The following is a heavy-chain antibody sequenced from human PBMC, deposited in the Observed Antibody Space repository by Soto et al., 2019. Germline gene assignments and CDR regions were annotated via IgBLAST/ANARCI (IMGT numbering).Heavy chain of an antibody. J-gene: IGHJ6*02. V-gene: IGHV3-13*05. CDR2: ISAAGDP. CDR1: EFPFKNYD. Sequence: EVQLVESGGGLVQPGGSLGLPCEAPEFPFKNYDCPWARQGTGKGLEWVSGISAAGDPDYADSVEGRFTISRENAQNSFFLQMNSLRVGDTAVYYCARTDRDFYGLDVWGQGTTVIVSS. CDR3: ARTDRDFYGLDV.